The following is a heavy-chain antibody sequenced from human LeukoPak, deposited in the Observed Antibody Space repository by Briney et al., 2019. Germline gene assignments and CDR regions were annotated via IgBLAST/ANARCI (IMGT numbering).Heavy chain of an antibody. J-gene: IGHJ4*02. Sequence: SQTLSLTCTVSGGSISSGGYYWSWIRQPPGKGLEWIGYIYHSGSTYYNPSLKSRVTISVDRSKNQFSLKLSSVTAADTAVYYCARTSMVGVVVPAAIWFDYWGQGTLVTVSS. D-gene: IGHD2-2*02. V-gene: IGHV4-30-2*01. CDR1: GGSISSGGYY. CDR3: ARTSMVGVVVPAAIWFDY. CDR2: IYHSGST.